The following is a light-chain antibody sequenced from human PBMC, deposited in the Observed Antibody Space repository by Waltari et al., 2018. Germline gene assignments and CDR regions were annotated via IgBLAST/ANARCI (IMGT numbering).Light chain of an antibody. CDR3: SSPSTNNVVV. CDR2: DVN. Sequence: QSALTQPASVSASPGQSITFPCTGTRGDIGASDFLPWYQHHPGRAPKVLIFDVNHRPSGISDRFSGSKSGNTASLTISGLQAEDDADYYCSSPSTNNVVVFGGGTKVTVL. CDR1: RGDIGASDF. J-gene: IGLJ2*01. V-gene: IGLV2-14*01.